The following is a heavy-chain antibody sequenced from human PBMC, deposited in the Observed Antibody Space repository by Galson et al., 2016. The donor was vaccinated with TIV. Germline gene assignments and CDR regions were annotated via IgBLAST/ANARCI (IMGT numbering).Heavy chain of an antibody. D-gene: IGHD3-3*01. CDR1: GDSVSSTSAA. V-gene: IGHV6-1*01. J-gene: IGHJ4*02. Sequence: CAISGDSVSSTSAAWNWIRQSPSRGLEWLGRTYYRSTWYNDYAASLKRRITINPDTSKNQFSLQSTSVTPEDAAVYYCARGAPSVFGVIMTLDYRGQGTLVTVSS. CDR2: TYYRSTWYN. CDR3: ARGAPSVFGVIMTLDY.